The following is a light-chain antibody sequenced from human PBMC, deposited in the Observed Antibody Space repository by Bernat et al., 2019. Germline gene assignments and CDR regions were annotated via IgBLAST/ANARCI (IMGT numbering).Light chain of an antibody. CDR3: QQYGTSPLFA. CDR1: QSVNNY. CDR2: GAS. J-gene: IGKJ3*01. V-gene: IGKV3-20*01. Sequence: EIVLTQSPATLSLSPGDRVTLSCRASQSVNNYLAWYQQKPGQAPRLLIYGASRRATGIPDRFSGSGSGTEFTLSISGLEPDDFAVYFCQQYGTSPLFAFGPGTKV.